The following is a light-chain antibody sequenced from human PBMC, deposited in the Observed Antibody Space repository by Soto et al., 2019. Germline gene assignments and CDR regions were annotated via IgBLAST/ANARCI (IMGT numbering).Light chain of an antibody. CDR3: HQRSNWPPDT. CDR2: GAS. CDR1: QSVSGSY. V-gene: IGKV3D-20*02. Sequence: EILFTQSPGTLSLSPGERATLSCRASQSVSGSYLAWYQQKPGQAPRLLTYGASSRANGIPDRFSGSGSGTDFTLTISSLEPEDFAVYYCHQRSNWPPDTFGQGTRLEIK. J-gene: IGKJ5*01.